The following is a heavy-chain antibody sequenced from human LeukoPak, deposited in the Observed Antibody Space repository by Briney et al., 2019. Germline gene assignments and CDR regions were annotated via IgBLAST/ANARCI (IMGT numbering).Heavy chain of an antibody. Sequence: ASVKVSCKASGYTFTSYDIIWVRQATGQGLEWMGWMNPNSGNTGYAQKFQGRVTMTRNTSISTAYMELSSLRSEDTAVYYCARVQNNWNDPGYYYYMDVWGKGTTVTISS. CDR1: GYTFTSYD. CDR3: ARVQNNWNDPGYYYYMDV. V-gene: IGHV1-8*01. CDR2: MNPNSGNT. J-gene: IGHJ6*03. D-gene: IGHD1-20*01.